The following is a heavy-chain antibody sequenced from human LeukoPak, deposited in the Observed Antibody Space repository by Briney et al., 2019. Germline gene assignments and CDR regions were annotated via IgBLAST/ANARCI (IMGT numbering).Heavy chain of an antibody. V-gene: IGHV3-74*01. CDR1: GFTFSSYW. CDR2: INSDGSIT. Sequence: GGSLRLSCAASGFTFSSYWMHWVRQAPGKGLVWVLTINSDGSITPYADSVKGRFTISRDNAKNTLYLQMNSLKTEDTATYYCATPLTALPFDCWGQGTLVTVSS. D-gene: IGHD2-21*02. CDR3: ATPLTALPFDC. J-gene: IGHJ4*02.